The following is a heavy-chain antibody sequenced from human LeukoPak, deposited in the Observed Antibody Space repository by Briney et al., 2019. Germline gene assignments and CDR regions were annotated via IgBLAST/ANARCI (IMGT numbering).Heavy chain of an antibody. J-gene: IGHJ6*03. CDR2: INSDGSST. CDR1: GFTFSSYW. Sequence: SGGSLRLSCAASGFTFSSYWMHWVRHAPGKGLVWVSRINSDGSSTSYADSVKGRFTISRDNAKNTLYLQMNSLRAEDTAVYYCARPYYYYYMDVWGKGTTVTVSS. CDR3: ARPYYYYYMDV. V-gene: IGHV3-74*01.